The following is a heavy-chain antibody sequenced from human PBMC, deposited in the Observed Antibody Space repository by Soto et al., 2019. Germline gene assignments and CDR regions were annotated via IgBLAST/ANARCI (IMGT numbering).Heavy chain of an antibody. V-gene: IGHV1-8*01. D-gene: IGHD2-15*01. Sequence: QVQLVQSGAEVKKPGASVKVSCKASGYTFTSYDINWGRQATGQGLEWMGWMNTNSGNTGYAQKFQGRVTMTRNTSQSNAYMEVSSLGSEDTAVYYCARGRGGVVAAKYDYWGQGTLVTVSS. J-gene: IGHJ4*02. CDR3: ARGRGGVVAAKYDY. CDR1: GYTFTSYD. CDR2: MNTNSGNT.